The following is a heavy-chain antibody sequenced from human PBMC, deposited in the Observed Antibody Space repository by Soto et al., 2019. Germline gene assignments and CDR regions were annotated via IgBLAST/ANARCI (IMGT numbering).Heavy chain of an antibody. CDR3: ARSPSWETTVTPYYFDY. Sequence: QVQLVQSGAEVKKPGASVKVSCKTSRYTFISYDINWVRQATGQGLEWVGWMNPKSANTGYAQNFQGRVTMTRNTSXSXVYMELGSLRSEDTAVYYCARSPSWETTVTPYYFDYWGQGTLVTVSS. CDR2: MNPKSANT. V-gene: IGHV1-8*01. D-gene: IGHD4-4*01. J-gene: IGHJ4*02. CDR1: RYTFISYD.